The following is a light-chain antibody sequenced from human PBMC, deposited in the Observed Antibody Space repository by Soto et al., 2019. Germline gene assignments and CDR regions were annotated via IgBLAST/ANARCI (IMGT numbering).Light chain of an antibody. CDR1: QSISSW. V-gene: IGKV1-5*03. CDR2: KAS. Sequence: DMQMNRSPSTLLASVGDRVTITCRASQSISSWLAWYQQKPGKAPKLLIYKASSVESGVPSRFSGSGSGTEVTLTISSLQPDDFAAYYCQQYNSLGWTFGQGTKVEIK. CDR3: QQYNSLGWT. J-gene: IGKJ1*01.